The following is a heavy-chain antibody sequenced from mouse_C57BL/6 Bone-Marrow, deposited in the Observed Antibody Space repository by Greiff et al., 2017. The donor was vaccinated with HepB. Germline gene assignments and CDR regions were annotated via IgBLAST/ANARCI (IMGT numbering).Heavy chain of an antibody. V-gene: IGHV14-4*01. D-gene: IGHD1-1*01. J-gene: IGHJ4*01. Sequence: EVQLQQSGAELVRPGASVKLSCTASGFNIKDDYMHWVKQRPEQGLEWIGWIDPENGDTEYASKFQGKATITADTSSNTAYLQLSSLTSEDTAVYYCTHTPNYYGSSYGYAMDYWGQGTSVTVSS. CDR1: GFNIKDDY. CDR3: THTPNYYGSSYGYAMDY. CDR2: IDPENGDT.